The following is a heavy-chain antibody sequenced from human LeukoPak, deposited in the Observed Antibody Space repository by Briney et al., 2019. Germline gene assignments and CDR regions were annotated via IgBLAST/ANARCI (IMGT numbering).Heavy chain of an antibody. CDR1: GGSFSGYY. Sequence: SETLSLTCAVYGGSFSGYYWSWTRQPPGKGLEWIGEINHSGSTNYNPSLKSRVTISVDTSKNQFSLKLSSVTAADTAVYYCAXXXSNVSGGLNWFDPWGQGTLVTVSS. V-gene: IGHV4-34*01. CDR2: INHSGST. D-gene: IGHD4-4*01. J-gene: IGHJ5*02. CDR3: AXXXSNVSGGLNWFDP.